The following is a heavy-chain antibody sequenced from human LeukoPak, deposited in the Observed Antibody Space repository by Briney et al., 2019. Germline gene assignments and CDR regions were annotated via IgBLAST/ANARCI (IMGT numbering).Heavy chain of an antibody. V-gene: IGHV5-51*01. CDR1: GYSFTSYW. D-gene: IGHD3-3*01. Sequence: GESLKISCKGSGYSFTSYWSGWVRQMPGKGLESMGIIYPGDSDTRYSPSFQGQVTISAHKSISTAYLTWSSLKASDTAMYYCARHASYYDFWSGYQAYYFDHWGQGTLVTVSS. J-gene: IGHJ4*02. CDR3: ARHASYYDFWSGYQAYYFDH. CDR2: IYPGDSDT.